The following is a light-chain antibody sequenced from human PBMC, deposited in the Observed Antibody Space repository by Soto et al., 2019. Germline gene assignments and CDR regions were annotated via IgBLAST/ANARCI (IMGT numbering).Light chain of an antibody. CDR2: AAS. J-gene: IGKJ2*01. Sequence: EIVLTQSPGTLSLSPGETATLSCSASQSVSHLAWYQQKPGQAPRLLVYAASSRATGIPDRFSGSGSGTDFTLTISRLEPEDFAVYYCQQYGGSPLYTVGQGTRLEIK. CDR3: QQYGGSPLYT. V-gene: IGKV3-20*01. CDR1: QSVSH.